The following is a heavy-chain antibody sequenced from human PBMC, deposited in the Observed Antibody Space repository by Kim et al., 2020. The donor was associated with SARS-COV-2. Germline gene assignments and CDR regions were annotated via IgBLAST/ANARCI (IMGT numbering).Heavy chain of an antibody. CDR2: MNPNSGNT. V-gene: IGHV1-8*01. CDR3: ASSPSPSGSRYGMDV. CDR1: GYTFTSYD. D-gene: IGHD1-26*01. Sequence: ASVKVSCKASGYTFTSYDINWVRQATGQGLEWMGWMNPNSGNTGYAQKFQGRVTMTRNTSISTAYMELSSLRSEDTAVYYCASSPSPSGSRYGMDVWGQGTTVTVSS. J-gene: IGHJ6*02.